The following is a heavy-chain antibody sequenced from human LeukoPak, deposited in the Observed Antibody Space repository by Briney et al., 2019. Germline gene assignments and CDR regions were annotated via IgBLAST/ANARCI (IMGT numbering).Heavy chain of an antibody. CDR1: GLTISSYS. Sequence: GGSLRLSCAASGLTISSYSMNWVRQAPGKGLQWVSYISSSSSTIYYADSVKGRFTISRDNSKNTLYLQMNSLRAEDTAVYYCAKDGPAVYDILTGYYSADAFDIWGQGTMVTVSS. CDR2: ISSSSSTI. V-gene: IGHV3-48*01. CDR3: AKDGPAVYDILTGYYSADAFDI. D-gene: IGHD3-9*01. J-gene: IGHJ3*02.